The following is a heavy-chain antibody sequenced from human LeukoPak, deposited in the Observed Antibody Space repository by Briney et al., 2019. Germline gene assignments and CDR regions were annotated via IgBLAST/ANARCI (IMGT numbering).Heavy chain of an antibody. CDR2: IYYTGST. CDR1: GGSIRSSNYY. CDR3: ARFPLAYCGGDCYSDY. D-gene: IGHD2-21*02. J-gene: IGHJ4*02. Sequence: SETLSLTCTVSGGSIRSSNYYWGWIRQPPGKGLDWIGSIYYTGSTYYSPSLKSRVTISVDTSKNQFSLKLSSVTAADTAVYYCARFPLAYCGGDCYSDYWGQGTLVTVSS. V-gene: IGHV4-39*07.